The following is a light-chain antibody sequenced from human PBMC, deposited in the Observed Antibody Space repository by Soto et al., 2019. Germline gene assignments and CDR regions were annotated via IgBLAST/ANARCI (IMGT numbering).Light chain of an antibody. CDR1: SSDIGAYNY. V-gene: IGLV2-14*01. CDR3: SSSTRSNTVL. J-gene: IGLJ2*01. Sequence: QSALTQPASVSGSPGQSITITCTGTSSDIGAYNYVSWYQQHPGKAPKLIIYDVTVRPSGVANRFSGSKSDNTASLTFSGLQAEDEADYYCSSSTRSNTVLFGGGTKLTVL. CDR2: DVT.